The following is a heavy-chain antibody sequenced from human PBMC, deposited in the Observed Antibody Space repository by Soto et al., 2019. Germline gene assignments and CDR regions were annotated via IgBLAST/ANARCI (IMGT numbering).Heavy chain of an antibody. CDR1: GHTFTGHY. J-gene: IGHJ6*02. Sequence: GASVKVSCKASGHTFTGHYMHWVRQAPGQGLEWMGWVNPNGGGTILAQKFQGRVTLTRDTSISTAYMELTTLKSDDTAVYYCARGGAAWTYYYYGMDVWGQGTTVTSP. CDR2: VNPNGGGT. CDR3: ARGGAAWTYYYYGMDV. V-gene: IGHV1-2*02. D-gene: IGHD6-25*01.